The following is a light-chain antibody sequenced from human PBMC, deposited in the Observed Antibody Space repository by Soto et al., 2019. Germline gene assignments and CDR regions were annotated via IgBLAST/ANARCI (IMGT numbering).Light chain of an antibody. V-gene: IGKV1D-12*01. CDR1: QGIGTW. Sequence: DIQMTQSPSSVSASVGDRVTITCRASQGIGTWLAWYQQKPGRAPKLLIYDASSLQSGVPSRFSGSGSGTDFPLTITSLQPEDFATYYCQQANSVPPIFTFGPGTKVDIK. CDR3: QQANSVPPIFT. J-gene: IGKJ3*01. CDR2: DAS.